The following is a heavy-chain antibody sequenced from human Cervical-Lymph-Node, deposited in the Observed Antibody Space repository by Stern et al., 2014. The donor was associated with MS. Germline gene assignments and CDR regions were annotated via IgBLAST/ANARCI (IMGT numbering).Heavy chain of an antibody. CDR2: INPSIGVT. V-gene: IGHV1-2*02. CDR1: GYSFTDYY. CDR3: QAFPAY. Sequence: VQLEASGAEVKKPGASVKGSCRSSGYSFTDYYFHWVRQAPGQGLEWMGCINPSIGVTHYAQQFQGRVTMTRGSSMNTAYMEMSRLRSDDTAVYYCQAFPAYWGQGTLITVSS. J-gene: IGHJ4*02.